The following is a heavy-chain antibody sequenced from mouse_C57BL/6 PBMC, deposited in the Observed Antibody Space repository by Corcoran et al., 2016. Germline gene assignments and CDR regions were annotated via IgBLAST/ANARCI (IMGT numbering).Heavy chain of an antibody. D-gene: IGHD1-1*01. CDR1: GYTFTTYG. V-gene: IGHV9-3*01. CDR2: INTYSGVP. Sequence: QIQLVQSGPELKKPGETVKISCKASGYTFTTYGMCWVKQAPGKGLKWMGWINTYSGVPTYADDFKGRFAFSLENSASTAYLQINNLKNEDTATYFCARDYYGSSSFDYWGQGTTLTVSS. CDR3: ARDYYGSSSFDY. J-gene: IGHJ2*01.